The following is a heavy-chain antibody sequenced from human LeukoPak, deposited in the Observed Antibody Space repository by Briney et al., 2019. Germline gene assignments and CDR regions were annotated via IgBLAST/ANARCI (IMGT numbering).Heavy chain of an antibody. D-gene: IGHD3-10*02. Sequence: GGSLRLSCAASGFTFSAYSMNWVRQAPGKGLEWVSGISPSGDILYYVDSVKGQFTISRDNAKNSLYLQMNSLRAEDTAVYYCAELGITMIGGVWGKGTTVTVSS. CDR3: AELGITMIGGV. J-gene: IGHJ6*04. CDR1: GFTFSAYS. CDR2: ISPSGDIL. V-gene: IGHV3-21*01.